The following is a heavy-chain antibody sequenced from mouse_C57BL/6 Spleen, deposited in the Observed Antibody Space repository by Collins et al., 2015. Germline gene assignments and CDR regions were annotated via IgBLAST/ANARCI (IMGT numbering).Heavy chain of an antibody. V-gene: IGHV5-6*01. CDR2: ISSGGSYT. J-gene: IGHJ4*01. Sequence: EVQLVESGGDLVKPGGSLKLSCAASGFTFSSYGMSWVRQTPDKRLEWVATISSGGSYTYYPDSVKGRFTISRDNAKNTLYLQMSSLKSEDTAMYYCARDSNYGVYYAMDYWGQGTSVTVSS. CDR3: ARDSNYGVYYAMDY. D-gene: IGHD2-5*01. CDR1: GFTFSSYG.